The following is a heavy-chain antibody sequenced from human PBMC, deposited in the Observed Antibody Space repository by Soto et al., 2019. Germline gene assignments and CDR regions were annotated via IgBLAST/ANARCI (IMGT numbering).Heavy chain of an antibody. CDR2: IYHTGST. V-gene: IGHV4-4*02. D-gene: IGHD6-19*01. J-gene: IGHJ4*02. CDR3: PTRGPRMAVWVLPIAS. CDR1: GASISSTNW. Sequence: QVQLQESGPRLVKPSGTLSLTCAVSGASISSTNWWTWVRQPPGKGLEWIGEIYHTGSTKYNPSLKRRDTISLHKSNNLFRLNLRSVTAADTVVYYCPTRGPRMAVWVLPIASWGQGTLVTVSS.